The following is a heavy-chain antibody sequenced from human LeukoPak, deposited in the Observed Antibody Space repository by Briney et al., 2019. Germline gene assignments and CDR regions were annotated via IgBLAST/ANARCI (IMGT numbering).Heavy chain of an antibody. J-gene: IGHJ3*02. V-gene: IGHV4-59*01. CDR3: ARDLLAPITMISFQGLRDAFDI. D-gene: IGHD3-22*01. Sequence: SETLSLTCTVSGGSISSYYWSWIRQPPGKGLEWIGYIYYSGSTNYNPSLKSRVTISVDTSKNQFSLKLSSVTAADTAVYYCARDLLAPITMISFQGLRDAFDIWGQGTMVTVSS. CDR2: IYYSGST. CDR1: GGSISSYY.